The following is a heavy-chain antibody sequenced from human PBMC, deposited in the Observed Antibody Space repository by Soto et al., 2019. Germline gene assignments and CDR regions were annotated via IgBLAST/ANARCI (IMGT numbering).Heavy chain of an antibody. CDR3: ARDHRNWNYGLYYYGMDV. Sequence: PRGYLIFSWAASGFTFSIDWMSWVRQARGKGLEWVANIKQDGSEKYYVDSVKGRFTISRDNAKNSLYLQMNSLRAEDTAVDYCARDHRNWNYGLYYYGMDVWGQGTTVTVSS. D-gene: IGHD1-7*01. V-gene: IGHV3-7*01. CDR1: GFTFSIDW. J-gene: IGHJ6*02. CDR2: IKQDGSEK.